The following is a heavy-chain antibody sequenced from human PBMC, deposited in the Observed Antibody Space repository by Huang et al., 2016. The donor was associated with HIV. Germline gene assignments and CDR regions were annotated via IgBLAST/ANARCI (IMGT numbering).Heavy chain of an antibody. V-gene: IGHV5-51*01. J-gene: IGHJ4*02. Sequence: EVQLVQSGVELKKPGESLKISCRASGYTFTHYWIGWVRQMPGKGLEWMGLVYPGDSDTRYSPSFQGQVPISADKSVNTAYLQWGGLKASDTAIYYCARFSHKRSTHESGFGYWGQGTLVTVSS. D-gene: IGHD2-2*01. CDR1: GYTFTHYW. CDR3: ARFSHKRSTHESGFGY. CDR2: VYPGDSDT.